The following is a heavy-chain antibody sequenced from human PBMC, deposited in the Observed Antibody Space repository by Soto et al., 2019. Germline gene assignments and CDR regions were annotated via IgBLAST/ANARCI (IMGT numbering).Heavy chain of an antibody. CDR2: ISSSSSTI. J-gene: IGHJ5*02. Sequence: EVQLVESGGGLVQPGGSLRLSCAASGFTFSSYSMNWVRQAPGKGLEWVSYISSSSSTIYYADSVKGRFTISRDNAKNSLYLQMNSLRAEDTAVYHCEREADFLNWFDPWGQGTLVTVSS. CDR3: EREADFLNWFDP. CDR1: GFTFSSYS. V-gene: IGHV3-48*01. D-gene: IGHD3-3*01.